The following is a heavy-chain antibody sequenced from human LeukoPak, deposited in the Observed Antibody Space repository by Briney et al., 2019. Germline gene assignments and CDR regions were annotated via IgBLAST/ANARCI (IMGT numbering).Heavy chain of an antibody. CDR3: ARENGMFDY. Sequence: QXXGXXLEWMGWINPNSGGTNYAQKFQGRVTMTRDTSISTAYMELSRLRSDDTAVYYCARENGMFDYWGQGTLVTVSS. CDR2: INPNSGGT. V-gene: IGHV1-2*02. D-gene: IGHD1-1*01. J-gene: IGHJ4*02.